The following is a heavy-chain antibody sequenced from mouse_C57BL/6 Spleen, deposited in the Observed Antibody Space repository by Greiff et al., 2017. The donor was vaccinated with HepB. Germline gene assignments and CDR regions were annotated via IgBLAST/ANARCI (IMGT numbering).Heavy chain of an antibody. CDR2: INYDGSST. V-gene: IGHV5-16*01. CDR1: GFTFSDYY. D-gene: IGHD4-1*01. Sequence: EVMLVESEGGLVQPGSSMKLSCTASGFTFSDYYMAWVRQVPEKGLEWVANINYDGSSTYYLDSLKSRFIISRDNAKNILYLQMSSLKSEETATYYCARAPPGTGHFDYWGQGTTLTVSS. J-gene: IGHJ2*01. CDR3: ARAPPGTGHFDY.